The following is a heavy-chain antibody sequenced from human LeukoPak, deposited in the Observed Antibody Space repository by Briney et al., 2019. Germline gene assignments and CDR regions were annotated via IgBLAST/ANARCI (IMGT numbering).Heavy chain of an antibody. CDR2: INHSGST. Sequence: SETLSLTCAVYGGPFSGYYWSWLRQPAGKGLEWIGEINHSGSTKYNPSLKSRVTISVDTSKNQFSLQLSSVTAADTAVYYCARGSYSASYRLDYWGQGTLVTVSS. J-gene: IGHJ4*02. CDR3: ARGSYSASYRLDY. D-gene: IGHD1-26*01. CDR1: GGPFSGYY. V-gene: IGHV4-34*01.